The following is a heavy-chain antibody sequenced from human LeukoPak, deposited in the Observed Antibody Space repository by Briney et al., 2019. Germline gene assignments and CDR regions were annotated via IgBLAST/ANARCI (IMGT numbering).Heavy chain of an antibody. CDR2: IYYSGST. CDR3: ARDKAAEGYQLLRYNWFDP. D-gene: IGHD2-2*01. Sequence: SETLSLTCSVSGGSISSGGYYWSWIRQHPGKGLEWIGCIYYSGSTYYNPSLKSRVTISVDTSKNQFSLKLSSVTAADTAVYYCARDKAAEGYQLLRYNWFDPWGQGTLVTVSS. V-gene: IGHV4-31*03. CDR1: GGSISSGGYY. J-gene: IGHJ5*02.